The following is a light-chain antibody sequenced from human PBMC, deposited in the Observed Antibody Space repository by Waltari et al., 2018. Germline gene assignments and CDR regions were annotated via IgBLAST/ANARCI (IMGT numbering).Light chain of an antibody. CDR2: GAS. CDR3: QQYGNSPRYT. V-gene: IGKV3-20*01. Sequence: TVFTQSPRTLPFSPGERATLPSRASQCVSGSHLAWYQQQPGQAPRLLIYGASSRAPGVPDRFGGSESGTDFTLTISRLEPGDFEVYYGQQYGNSPRYTFGHGTKLEIK. J-gene: IGKJ2*01. CDR1: QCVSGSH.